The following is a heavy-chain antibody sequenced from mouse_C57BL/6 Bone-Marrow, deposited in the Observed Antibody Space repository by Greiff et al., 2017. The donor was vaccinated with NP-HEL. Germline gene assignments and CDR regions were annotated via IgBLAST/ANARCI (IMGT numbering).Heavy chain of an antibody. CDR3: ARGLVATPYWYFDV. Sequence: QVQLQQSGAELVRPGTSVKVSCKASGYAFTNYLIEWVKQRPGQGLEWIGVINPGSGGTNYNEKFKGKATLTADKSSSTAYMQRSSLTSEDSAAYFCARGLVATPYWYFDVWGTGTTVTVSS. J-gene: IGHJ1*03. D-gene: IGHD1-1*01. CDR1: GYAFTNYL. CDR2: INPGSGGT. V-gene: IGHV1-54*01.